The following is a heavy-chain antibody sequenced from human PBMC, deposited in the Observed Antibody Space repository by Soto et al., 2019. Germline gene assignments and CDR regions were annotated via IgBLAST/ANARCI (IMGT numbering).Heavy chain of an antibody. D-gene: IGHD3-10*01. Sequence: PGGSLRLSCAASGFTFSSYAMHWVRQAPGKGLEWVAVISYDGSNKYYADSVKGRFTISRDNSKNTLYLQMNSLRAEDTAVYYCARDGSPPWDYYGSYGPSDYWGQGTLVTVSS. CDR1: GFTFSSYA. CDR2: ISYDGSNK. V-gene: IGHV3-30-3*01. J-gene: IGHJ4*02. CDR3: ARDGSPPWDYYGSYGPSDY.